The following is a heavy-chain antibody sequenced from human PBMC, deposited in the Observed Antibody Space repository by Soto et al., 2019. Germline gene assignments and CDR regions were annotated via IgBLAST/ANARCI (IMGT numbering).Heavy chain of an antibody. CDR2: INLNSGDT. Sequence: ASVKVSCKASGYTFTDYYMEWVRQAPGQGLEWMGWINLNSGDTNFAQQFQGRVTMTRDTSITTAYMDLTRMTSDDTAVYYCARARPPFNWFDRWGQGTLVTVSS. V-gene: IGHV1-2*02. J-gene: IGHJ5*02. CDR3: ARARPPFNWFDR. D-gene: IGHD6-6*01. CDR1: GYTFTDYY.